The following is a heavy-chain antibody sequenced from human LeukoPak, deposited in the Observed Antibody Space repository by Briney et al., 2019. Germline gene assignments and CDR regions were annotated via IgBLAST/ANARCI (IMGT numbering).Heavy chain of an antibody. J-gene: IGHJ4*02. Sequence: GGSLRLSCAASGFTFSSYGMHWVRQAPGKGLEWVAYIRYHGSNINYADSVKGRFTISRGNSKDTLFLQMSSLRTEDTAVYYCAKVLTGYCGSTSCPFDSWGQGTLVTVSS. D-gene: IGHD2-2*01. CDR1: GFTFSSYG. V-gene: IGHV3-30*02. CDR2: IRYHGSNI. CDR3: AKVLTGYCGSTSCPFDS.